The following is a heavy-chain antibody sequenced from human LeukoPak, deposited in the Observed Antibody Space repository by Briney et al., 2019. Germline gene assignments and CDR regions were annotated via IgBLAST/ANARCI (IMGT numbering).Heavy chain of an antibody. CDR1: GFSFTYST. CDR2: ITSSSGNI. Sequence: GGSLRLSCAASGFSFTYSTMNWVRLAPGKGLDWVSSITSSSGNIYYSDSVRGRFTVSRDNAKNSLYLQMNSLIAEDSAVYYCVRIPNNAGFPNWFDPWGQGTLVSVSS. CDR3: VRIPNNAGFPNWFDP. J-gene: IGHJ5*02. D-gene: IGHD3-9*01. V-gene: IGHV3-21*01.